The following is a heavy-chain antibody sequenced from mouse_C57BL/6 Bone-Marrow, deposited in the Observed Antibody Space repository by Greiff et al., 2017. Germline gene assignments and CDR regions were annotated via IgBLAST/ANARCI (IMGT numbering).Heavy chain of an antibody. CDR2: ISSGGDYI. CDR3: TRDSPLYYGSSYWYFDV. D-gene: IGHD1-1*01. CDR1: GFTFSSYA. Sequence: EVMLVESGEGLVKPGGSLKLSCAASGFTFSSYAMSWVRQTPEKRLEWVAYISSGGDYIYYADTVKGGFTISRDNARNTLYLQMSSLKSEDTAMYYCTRDSPLYYGSSYWYFDVWGTGTTVTVSS. V-gene: IGHV5-9-1*02. J-gene: IGHJ1*03.